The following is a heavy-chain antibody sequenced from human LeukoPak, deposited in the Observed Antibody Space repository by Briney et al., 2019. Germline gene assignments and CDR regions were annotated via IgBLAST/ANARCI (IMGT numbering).Heavy chain of an antibody. CDR3: ARGDGYNFFDY. CDR1: GFTVSSNY. D-gene: IGHD5-24*01. CDR2: VYSGGST. V-gene: IGHV3-53*01. Sequence: GGSLRLSCAASGFTVSSNYMSWVRQSPGKGLEWVSVVYSGGSTYYADSVKGRFTISRDNSENTLYLQMKSLRAEDTAVYYCARGDGYNFFDYWGQGTLVTVSS. J-gene: IGHJ4*02.